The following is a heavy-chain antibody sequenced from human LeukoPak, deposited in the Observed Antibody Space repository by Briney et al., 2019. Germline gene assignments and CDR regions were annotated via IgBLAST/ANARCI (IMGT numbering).Heavy chain of an antibody. D-gene: IGHD3-22*01. CDR2: ISYDGSNK. CDR1: GFTFSSYA. CDR3: ARAYYYDSSGYQDY. V-gene: IGHV3-30-3*01. J-gene: IGHJ4*02. Sequence: PGGSLRLSCAASGFTFSSYAMHWVRQAPGKGLEWAAVISYDGSNKYYADSVKGRFTISRDNSKNTLYLQMNSLRAEDTAVYYCARAYYYDSSGYQDYWGQGTLVTVSS.